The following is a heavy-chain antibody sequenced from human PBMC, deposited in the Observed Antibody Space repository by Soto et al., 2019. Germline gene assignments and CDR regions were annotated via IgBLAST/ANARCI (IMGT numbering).Heavy chain of an antibody. Sequence: GASVKVSCKASGYTFTDNYLHWVRQAPGQGLEWMGWINPKSGGTEFAQKFQGRVTMTRDTAITTGYMELTRLRSDDTALYYCARADYGSGSSKFWGQGTLVTVSS. CDR3: ARADYGSGSSKF. D-gene: IGHD3-10*01. CDR2: INPKSGGT. J-gene: IGHJ4*02. CDR1: GYTFTDNY. V-gene: IGHV1-2*02.